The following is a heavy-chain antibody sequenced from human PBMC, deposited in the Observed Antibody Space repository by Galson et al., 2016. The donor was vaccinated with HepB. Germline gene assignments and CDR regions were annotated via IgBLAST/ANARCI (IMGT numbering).Heavy chain of an antibody. Sequence: SLRLSCAASGFSLSNHAMDWVRQAPGKGLEWVAVISYDGSDKYYADSVKGRFTISRDNAKNSLYLQMNSLSAEDTAVYYCATGGSRGISDAFGFWGQGTLVTVSS. V-gene: IGHV3-30*04. D-gene: IGHD3-16*01. CDR1: GFSLSNHA. CDR2: ISYDGSDK. J-gene: IGHJ4*02. CDR3: ATGGSRGISDAFGF.